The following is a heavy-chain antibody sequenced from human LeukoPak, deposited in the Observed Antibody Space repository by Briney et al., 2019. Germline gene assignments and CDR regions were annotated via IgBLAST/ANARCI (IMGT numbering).Heavy chain of an antibody. Sequence: ASVKVSCKASGYTFTSYDINWVRQAPGQGLEWMGGITPVFGTANYAQNFQGRVTITADKSTSTAYMELRSLRSDDTAVYYCARGPFIAAAGVASYYYYMDVWGKGTTVTVSS. CDR2: ITPVFGTA. CDR1: GYTFTSYD. CDR3: ARGPFIAAAGVASYYYYMDV. J-gene: IGHJ6*03. D-gene: IGHD6-13*01. V-gene: IGHV1-69*06.